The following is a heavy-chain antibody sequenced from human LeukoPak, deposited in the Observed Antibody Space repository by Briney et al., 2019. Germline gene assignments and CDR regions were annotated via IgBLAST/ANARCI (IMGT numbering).Heavy chain of an antibody. CDR3: ARALIVTC. CDR2: ISYDGSNK. D-gene: IGHD3-22*01. V-gene: IGHV3-30-3*01. Sequence: GGSLRLSCAASGFTFSSYAMHWVRQAPGKGLEWEAVISYDGSNKYYADSVKGRFTISRDNSKNTLYLQMNSLRAEDTAVYYCARALIVTCWGQGTMVTVSS. J-gene: IGHJ3*01. CDR1: GFTFSSYA.